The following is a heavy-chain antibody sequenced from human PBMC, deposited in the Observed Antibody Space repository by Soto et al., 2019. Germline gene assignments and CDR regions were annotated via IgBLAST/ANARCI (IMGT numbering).Heavy chain of an antibody. V-gene: IGHV4-31*03. D-gene: IGHD5-12*01. CDR1: FGSISRGGYY. CDR2: IYYSGST. Sequence: SETLSLTFTVYFGSISRGGYYWSWIRQHPGKGLEWIGYIYYSGSTYYNPSLKSRVTISVDTSKNQFSLKLSSVTAADTAVYYCARGRGIMATITYYFDYWGQGTLVTVSS. J-gene: IGHJ4*02. CDR3: ARGRGIMATITYYFDY.